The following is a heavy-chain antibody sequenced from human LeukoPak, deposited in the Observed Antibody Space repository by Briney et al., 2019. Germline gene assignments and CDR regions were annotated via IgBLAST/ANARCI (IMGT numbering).Heavy chain of an antibody. J-gene: IGHJ4*02. D-gene: IGHD3-16*02. CDR1: GFTFSDYY. CDR3: AGDSIFPLRLGELSLFHFDC. CDR2: ISSSSTI. Sequence: GGSLRLSCAASGFTFSDYYMNWVRQAPGKGLEWVSSISSSSTIYYADSVKGRFTISRDNAKNSLYLQMNSLRAEDTAVYYCAGDSIFPLRLGELSLFHFDCWGQGTLVTVSS. V-gene: IGHV3-69-1*02.